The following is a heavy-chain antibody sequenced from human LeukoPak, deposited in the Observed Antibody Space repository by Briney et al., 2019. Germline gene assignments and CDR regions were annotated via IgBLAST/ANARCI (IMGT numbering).Heavy chain of an antibody. CDR1: GYTLTELS. CDR2: FDPEDGET. CDR3: ATVVHGDYYFDY. Sequence: ASVKVSCKVSGYTLTELSMHWVRQAPGKGLEWMGGFDPEDGETIYAQKFQGRVTMTEDTSTDTAYMELSSLRSEDTAVYYCATVVHGDYYFDYWGQGTLVTVSS. J-gene: IGHJ4*02. D-gene: IGHD4-17*01. V-gene: IGHV1-24*01.